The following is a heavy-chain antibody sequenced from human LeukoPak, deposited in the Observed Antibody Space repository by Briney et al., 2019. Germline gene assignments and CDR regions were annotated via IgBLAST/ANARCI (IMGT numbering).Heavy chain of an antibody. CDR3: ARAPGSGSYSAFDY. V-gene: IGHV1-3*01. CDR2: INADDGNT. D-gene: IGHD1-26*01. CDR1: GYTFTTYA. Sequence: ASVKVSCKTSGYTFTTYAIHWVRQAPGQRLEWMGLINADDGNTRYSQRFQGRVTITRDTSANAAYMELSSLRFEDTAVYYCARAPGSGSYSAFDYWGQGTRVTVSS. J-gene: IGHJ4*02.